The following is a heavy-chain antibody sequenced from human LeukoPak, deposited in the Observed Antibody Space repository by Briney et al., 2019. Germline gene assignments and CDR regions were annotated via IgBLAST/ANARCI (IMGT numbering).Heavy chain of an antibody. Sequence: SETLSLTCTVSGGSISGYYWSWLRQPVGKGLEWIGRIYATGSTGYNPSLKSRVTMSVDGSKNQVSLRLNSVTAADTAVYYCARTGSGWDTAPRFDYWGQGTLVTVSS. CDR2: IYATGST. J-gene: IGHJ4*02. D-gene: IGHD6-19*01. V-gene: IGHV4-4*07. CDR1: GGSISGYY. CDR3: ARTGSGWDTAPRFDY.